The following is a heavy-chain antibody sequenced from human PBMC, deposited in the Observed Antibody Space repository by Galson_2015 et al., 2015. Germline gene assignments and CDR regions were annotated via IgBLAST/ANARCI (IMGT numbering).Heavy chain of an antibody. D-gene: IGHD2-15*01. CDR3: ARERSGGSWNVPAFDT. CDR2: IYYSGST. J-gene: IGHJ3*02. V-gene: IGHV4-31*03. Sequence: TLSLTCTVSGGSISSGGYYWSWLRLHPGKGLEWIGYIYYSGSTYYNPSLKSRVTISVDTSKNQFSLKLSSVTAADTAVYYCARERSGGSWNVPAFDTWGQGTMVTVSS. CDR1: GGSISSGGYY.